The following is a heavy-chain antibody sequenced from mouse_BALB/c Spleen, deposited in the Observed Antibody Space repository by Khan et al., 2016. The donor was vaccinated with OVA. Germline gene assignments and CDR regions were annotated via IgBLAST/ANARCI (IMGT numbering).Heavy chain of an antibody. V-gene: IGHV2-6-1*01. CDR3: ARQPYYHYYIMDY. Sequence: QVQLQQSGPGLVAPSQSLSITCTISGFSLTNYGVHWVRKPPGKGLEWLVVIWSDGSTTYNSPLNSRLSISKDNSKSQVFLKMNSLQADDTAMYYCARQPYYHYYIMDYWGQGTSVTVSS. D-gene: IGHD2-10*01. J-gene: IGHJ4*01. CDR1: GFSLTNYG. CDR2: IWSDGST.